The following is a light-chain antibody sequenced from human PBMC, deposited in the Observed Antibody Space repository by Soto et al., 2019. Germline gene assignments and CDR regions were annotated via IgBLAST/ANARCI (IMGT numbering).Light chain of an antibody. CDR3: QQSYSTPYS. V-gene: IGKV1-39*01. CDR1: RSIGNS. CDR2: LTS. J-gene: IGKJ2*01. Sequence: DIQMTQSPSSLSASVGDRVTITCRASRSIGNSLNWYQQKPESAPKLLIFLTSSLQSVVPSRFSGGGSGTDFTLAISSLQPEAFAPYDCQQSYSTPYSFGQGTKLEIK.